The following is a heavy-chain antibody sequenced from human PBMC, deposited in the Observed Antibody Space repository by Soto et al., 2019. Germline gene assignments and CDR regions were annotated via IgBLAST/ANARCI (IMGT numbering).Heavy chain of an antibody. CDR1: GGSISSGDYY. CDR2: IYYSGST. J-gene: IGHJ4*02. D-gene: IGHD4-17*01. V-gene: IGHV4-30-4*01. CDR3: ARDYGDFGFDY. Sequence: SETLSLTCTVSGGSISSGDYYWSWIRQPPGKGLEWIGYIYYSGSTYYNPSLKSRVTISVDTSKNQFSLKLSSVTAADTAVFYCARDYGDFGFDYWGQGTLVTVSS.